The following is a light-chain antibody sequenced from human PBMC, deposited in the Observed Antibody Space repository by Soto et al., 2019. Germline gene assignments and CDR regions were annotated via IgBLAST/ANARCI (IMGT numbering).Light chain of an antibody. V-gene: IGKV1-33*01. J-gene: IGKJ4*01. CDR1: QDINNY. Sequence: DIPMTQSPSSLSASVGDRVTITCQASQDINNYLNWYQQKPGKAPKLLIYDASHLETGVPSRFSGDGSGTDFTFTISSLQPEDFATYYCQQYDNLPALTFGGGTKLEIK. CDR3: QQYDNLPALT. CDR2: DAS.